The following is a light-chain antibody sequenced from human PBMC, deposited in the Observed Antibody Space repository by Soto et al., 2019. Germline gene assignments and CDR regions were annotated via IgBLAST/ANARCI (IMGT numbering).Light chain of an antibody. CDR1: SSNIGAGND. J-gene: IGLJ1*01. CDR3: QSYASSLSGSEV. CDR2: GNG. V-gene: IGLV1-40*01. Sequence: QSVLTQPPSVSGAPGQRVTISCTGSSSNIGAGNDVHWYQHLPGTAPKLLIYGNGNRPSGVPDRFSGSKSGTSASLAITGLQAEDEADYYCQSYASSLSGSEVFGTGTKLTVL.